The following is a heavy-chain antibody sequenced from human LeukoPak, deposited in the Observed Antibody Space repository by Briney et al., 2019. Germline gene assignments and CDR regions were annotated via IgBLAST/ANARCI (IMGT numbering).Heavy chain of an antibody. V-gene: IGHV1-69*04. CDR2: IMPILGIA. J-gene: IGHJ5*02. Sequence: ASVKVSCKASGGTFSSYAISWVRQAPGQGLEWMGRIMPILGIANYAQKFQGRVTITADKSTSTAYMELSSLRSEDTAVYYCARVTGLETHWFDPWGQGTLVTVSS. D-gene: IGHD3-9*01. CDR1: GGTFSSYA. CDR3: ARVTGLETHWFDP.